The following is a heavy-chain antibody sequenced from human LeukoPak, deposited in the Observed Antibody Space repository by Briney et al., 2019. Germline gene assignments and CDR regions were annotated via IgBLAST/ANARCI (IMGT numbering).Heavy chain of an antibody. D-gene: IGHD1-26*01. CDR1: GGSLSIGEFF. V-gene: IGHV4-39*01. J-gene: IGHJ4*02. CDR3: ARHVQGSGSFHFDT. CDR2: YSYTGTT. Sequence: PSETLSLTCNVSGGSLSIGEFFWGWVHQPPGQGLESVGSYSYTGTTFYNPSLNSRVTISGDTISNQLTLKITSVTAADTALYSCARHVQGSGSFHFDTWGQGALATVSS.